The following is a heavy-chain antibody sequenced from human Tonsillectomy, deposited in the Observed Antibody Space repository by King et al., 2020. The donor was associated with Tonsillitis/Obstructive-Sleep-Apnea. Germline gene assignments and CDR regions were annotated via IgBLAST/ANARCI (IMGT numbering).Heavy chain of an antibody. Sequence: QLVQSGAELKKPGESLKISCKVSGYSFTTYWIGWVRQMPGKGLEWRGIIYPGDSDTRYSPSFQGQVTISVDRSISPAYLQWISPKSSDTAIYYCARRRELGNYLSFDLWGRGTLVPVSS. CDR3: ARRRELGNYLSFDL. D-gene: IGHD3-10*01. J-gene: IGHJ2*01. V-gene: IGHV5-51*03. CDR1: GYSFTTYW. CDR2: IYPGDSDT.